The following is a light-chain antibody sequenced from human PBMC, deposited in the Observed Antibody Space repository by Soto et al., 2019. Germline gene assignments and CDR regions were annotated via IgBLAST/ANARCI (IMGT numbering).Light chain of an antibody. V-gene: IGKV1-9*01. J-gene: IGKJ5*01. CDR2: AAS. Sequence: IQLTQSPSSLSASVGDRVTITCRASQGISSYLAWYQQKPGTAPKLLIYAASALHSGVPSRFSGSGSGTDFTLTISSLQPEDFAIYFCQQLKNYPITFGQGTRLEIK. CDR3: QQLKNYPIT. CDR1: QGISSY.